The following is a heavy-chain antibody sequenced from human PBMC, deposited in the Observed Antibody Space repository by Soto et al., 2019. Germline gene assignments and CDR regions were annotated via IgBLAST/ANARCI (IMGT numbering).Heavy chain of an antibody. CDR1: GFTFSSYS. J-gene: IGHJ6*02. D-gene: IGHD6-19*01. Sequence: GGSLRLSCAASGFTFSSYSMNWVRQAPGKGLEWVSSISSSSSYIYYADSVKGRFTISRDNAKNSLYLQMNSLRAEDTAVYYCPTDSSTGRTQSLAYYYYYGMDVWGQGTTVTVSS. V-gene: IGHV3-21*01. CDR3: PTDSSTGRTQSLAYYYYYGMDV. CDR2: ISSSSSYI.